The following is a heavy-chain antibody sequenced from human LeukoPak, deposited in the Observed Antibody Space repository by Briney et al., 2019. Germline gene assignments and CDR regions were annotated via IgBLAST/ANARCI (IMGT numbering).Heavy chain of an antibody. CDR1: GYTFTGYY. J-gene: IGHJ3*02. Sequence: GASVKVSCKASGYTFTGYYVNWVRQAPGQGLEWMGWISPNSGGTNYAQKFQGRVTMSRDTSISTAYMELSRLRSDDTALYYRARDRVIVGPSDGFDIWGQGTMVTVSS. CDR2: ISPNSGGT. D-gene: IGHD3-22*01. CDR3: ARDRVIVGPSDGFDI. V-gene: IGHV1-2*02.